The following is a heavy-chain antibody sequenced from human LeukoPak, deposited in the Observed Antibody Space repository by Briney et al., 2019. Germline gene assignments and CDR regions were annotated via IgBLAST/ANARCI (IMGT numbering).Heavy chain of an antibody. Sequence: GGSLRLSCAASGFTFSSYSMNWVRQAPGEGLEWVSSISSSSSYIYYADSVKGRFTISRDNAKNSLYLQMNSLRAEDTAVYYCARASSGRLWTPFDYWGQGTLVTVSS. J-gene: IGHJ4*02. V-gene: IGHV3-21*01. CDR3: ARASSGRLWTPFDY. CDR2: ISSSSSYI. CDR1: GFTFSSYS. D-gene: IGHD2-21*01.